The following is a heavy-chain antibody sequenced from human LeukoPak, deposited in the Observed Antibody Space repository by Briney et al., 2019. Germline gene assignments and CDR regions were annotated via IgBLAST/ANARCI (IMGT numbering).Heavy chain of an antibody. CDR1: GGTFSSYG. D-gene: IGHD3-10*01. J-gene: IGHJ4*02. V-gene: IGHV1-69*13. CDR2: IIPIFGTA. Sequence: ASVKVSCKASGGTFSSYGISWVRQAPGQGLEWMGGIIPIFGTANYAQKFQGRVTITAGESTSTAYMELSSLRSEDTAVYYCARPRGSYTSNFDYWGQGTLVTVSS. CDR3: ARPRGSYTSNFDY.